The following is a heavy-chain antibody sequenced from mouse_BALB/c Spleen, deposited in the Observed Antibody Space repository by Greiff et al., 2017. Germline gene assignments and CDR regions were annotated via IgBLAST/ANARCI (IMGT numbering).Heavy chain of an antibody. J-gene: IGHJ3*01. CDR1: GFTFSNYW. V-gene: IGHV6-6*02. CDR2: ISLKSNNYAT. CDR3: TREEGFAY. Sequence: EVQLLQSGGGLVQPGGSMKLSCVASGFTFSNYWMHWVRQSPEKGLEWVAEISLKSNNYATHYAESVKGRFTISRDDSKSSVYLQMNNLRAEDTGSYCCTREEGFAYWGQGTLVTVSA.